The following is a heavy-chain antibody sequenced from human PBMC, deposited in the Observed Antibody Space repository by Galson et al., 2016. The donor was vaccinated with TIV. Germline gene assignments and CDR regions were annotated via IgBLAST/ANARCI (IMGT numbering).Heavy chain of an antibody. V-gene: IGHV3-9*01. CDR1: GFTFDDYG. CDR2: ITWNSVGI. CDR3: AKEQSCGGDCYLFDF. Sequence: SLRLSCAASGFTFDDYGMHWVRQPPGKGLEWVSGITWNSVGIDYADSVKGRFTISRDNAKNSLYLQMNSLRPDDTALYYCAKEQSCGGDCYLFDFRGQGALVTVSS. J-gene: IGHJ4*02. D-gene: IGHD2-21*02.